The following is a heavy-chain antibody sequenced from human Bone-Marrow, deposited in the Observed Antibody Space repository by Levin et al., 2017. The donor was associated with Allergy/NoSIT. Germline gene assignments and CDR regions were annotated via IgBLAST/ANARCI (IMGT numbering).Heavy chain of an antibody. D-gene: IGHD3-10*01. V-gene: IGHV3-30-3*01. Sequence: GGSLRLSCAASGFTFSTYLMHWVRQAPGKGLEWVALISNDGTNKYYADSVKGRFIISRDNSKNTLYLQMNGLRAEDTAVYYCTREGSGPHENWGQGTLVTVSS. J-gene: IGHJ4*02. CDR1: GFTFSTYL. CDR2: ISNDGTNK. CDR3: TREGSGPHEN.